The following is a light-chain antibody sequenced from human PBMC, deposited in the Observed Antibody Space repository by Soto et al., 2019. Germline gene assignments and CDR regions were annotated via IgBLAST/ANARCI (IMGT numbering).Light chain of an antibody. CDR1: QSVSSSY. J-gene: IGKJ1*01. Sequence: EIVLTQSPGTLSLSPGERATLSCRASQSVSSSYLAWYQQKPGQAPRLLIYGASSRATGIPDRFSGSGSGTDFTLTISRLEPEDFAVYYCQQYGGSIWTFGQGTKV. CDR3: QQYGGSIWT. V-gene: IGKV3-20*01. CDR2: GAS.